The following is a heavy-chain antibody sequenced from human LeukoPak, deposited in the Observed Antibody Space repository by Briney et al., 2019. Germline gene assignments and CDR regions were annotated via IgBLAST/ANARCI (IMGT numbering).Heavy chain of an antibody. Sequence: GGSLRLSCAVSGFTFSSYWMHWVRQGPGKGLVWVSRISGDESTTSYADSVKGRFTIFRDNAKNTLFLQMNSLRAEDTAVYYCARSEGYYDSSGYSLGYWGQGTLVTVSS. J-gene: IGHJ4*02. CDR3: ARSEGYYDSSGYSLGY. CDR2: ISGDESTT. V-gene: IGHV3-74*01. CDR1: GFTFSSYW. D-gene: IGHD3-22*01.